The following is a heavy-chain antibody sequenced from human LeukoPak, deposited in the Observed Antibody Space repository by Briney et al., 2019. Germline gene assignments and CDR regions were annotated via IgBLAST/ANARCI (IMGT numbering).Heavy chain of an antibody. Sequence: GASVKVSCTASGYTFTGYYMHWGRQAPGQGREWMGWINPNSGGTNYAQKFQGRVTMTRDTSISTAYMELSRLRSDDTAVYYCARDVRGGYALYYYYYYYMDVWGKGTTGTVSS. CDR2: INPNSGGT. V-gene: IGHV1-2*02. D-gene: IGHD5-12*01. CDR3: ARDVRGGYALYYYYYYYMDV. J-gene: IGHJ6*03. CDR1: GYTFTGYY.